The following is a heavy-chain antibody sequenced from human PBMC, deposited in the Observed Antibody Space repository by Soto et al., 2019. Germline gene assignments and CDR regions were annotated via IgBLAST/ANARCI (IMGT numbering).Heavy chain of an antibody. CDR3: ARDNYDFWSGSNFDY. Sequence: ASAKVSCKVSGYTLTELSMHWVRQAPGQGLEWMGIINPSGGSTSYAQKFQGRVSMTRDTSTSTVYMELSSLRSEDTAMYYCARDNYDFWSGSNFDYWGQGTQVTVSS. V-gene: IGHV1-46*03. CDR2: INPSGGST. J-gene: IGHJ4*02. CDR1: GYTLTELS. D-gene: IGHD3-3*01.